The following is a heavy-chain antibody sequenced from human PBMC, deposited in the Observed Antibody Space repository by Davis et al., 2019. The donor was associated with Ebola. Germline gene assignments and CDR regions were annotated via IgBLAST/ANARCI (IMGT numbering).Heavy chain of an antibody. CDR2: ISGSGYNT. J-gene: IGHJ6*02. CDR3: AKGGLWGHGMDV. D-gene: IGHD4/OR15-4a*01. Sequence: GESPNTPCAASGFTFTNYAMSWVRQAPGKGLEWVSGISGSGYNTYYADSVKGRFTISRVNSRNTQYLQMNSLRVEDTAVYYCAKGGLWGHGMDVWGQGTTVTVSS. CDR1: GFTFTNYA. V-gene: IGHV3-23*01.